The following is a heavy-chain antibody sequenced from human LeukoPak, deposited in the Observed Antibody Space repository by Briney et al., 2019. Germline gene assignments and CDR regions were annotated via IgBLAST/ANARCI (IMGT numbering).Heavy chain of an antibody. CDR3: ARVSSSGGSCYWFDP. CDR1: GFNFNIAW. J-gene: IGHJ5*02. Sequence: GGSLRLSCAASGFNFNIAWMSWVRQAPGKGLEWVSVIYSGGSTYYADSVKGRFTISRDNSKNTLYLQMNSLRAEDTAVYYCARVSSSGGSCYWFDPWGQGTLVTVSS. V-gene: IGHV3-66*01. D-gene: IGHD2-15*01. CDR2: IYSGGST.